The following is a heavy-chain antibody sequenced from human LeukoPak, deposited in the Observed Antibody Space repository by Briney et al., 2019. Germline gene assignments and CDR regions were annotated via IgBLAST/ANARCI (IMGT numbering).Heavy chain of an antibody. CDR2: IYYSGST. V-gene: IGHV4-59*01. CDR3: ARDRYYYDSSGSGAFDI. J-gene: IGHJ3*02. Sequence: SETLSLTCTVSGGSISSYYWSWIRQPPGKGLEWIGYIYYSGSTNYNPSLKSQVTISVDTSKNQFSLKLSSVTAADTAVYYCARDRYYYDSSGSGAFDIWGQGTMVTVSS. D-gene: IGHD3-22*01. CDR1: GGSISSYY.